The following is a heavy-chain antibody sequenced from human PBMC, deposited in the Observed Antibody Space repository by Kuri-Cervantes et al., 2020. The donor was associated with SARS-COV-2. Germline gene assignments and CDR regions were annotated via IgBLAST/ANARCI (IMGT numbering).Heavy chain of an antibody. CDR1: GFTFSSYW. CDR2: IKQDGSEK. D-gene: IGHD2-2*01. CDR3: ARLQRVVVPAASFDY. V-gene: IGHV3-7*01. Sequence: GGSLRLSCAASGFTFSSYWMSWVRQAPGKGLEWVANIKQDGSEKYYVDSVKGRFTISRDNAKNSLYLQMNSLRAEDTAVYYCARLQRVVVPAASFDYWGQGTLVTVSS. J-gene: IGHJ4*02.